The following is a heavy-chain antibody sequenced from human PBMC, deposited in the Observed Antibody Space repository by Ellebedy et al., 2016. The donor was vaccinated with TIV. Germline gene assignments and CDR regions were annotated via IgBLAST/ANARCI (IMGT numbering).Heavy chain of an antibody. CDR3: ARGKRTFLWSDY. CDR1: GYTFGSFD. V-gene: IGHV1-8*01. D-gene: IGHD2-21*01. Sequence: AASVKVSCKTSGYTFGSFDIVWVRQANGQGLEWMGWMNPNSANTGYAEKFRGRIIMTRDTYIDTAYMELISLRSEDTAVYYCARGKRTFLWSDYWGQGTLVTVSS. J-gene: IGHJ4*02. CDR2: MNPNSANT.